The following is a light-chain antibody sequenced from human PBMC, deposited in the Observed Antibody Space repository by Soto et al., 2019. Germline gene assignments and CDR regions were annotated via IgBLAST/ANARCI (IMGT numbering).Light chain of an antibody. Sequence: EIVMTQSPATLSVSPGERATLSCRASQSVSNNYLAWYQQKPGQAPRLLIYGASNRATGIPGRFSGSGSGTDFTLTISRLEPEDFAVYYCQRYGSSGTFGQGTKVDIK. CDR3: QRYGSSGT. J-gene: IGKJ1*01. CDR1: QSVSNNY. V-gene: IGKV3-20*01. CDR2: GAS.